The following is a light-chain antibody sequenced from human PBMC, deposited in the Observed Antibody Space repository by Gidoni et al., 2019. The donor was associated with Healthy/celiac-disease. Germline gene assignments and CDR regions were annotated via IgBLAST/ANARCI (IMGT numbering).Light chain of an antibody. CDR2: DAS. Sequence: GDRVTITCRASQSISSWLAWYQQKPGKAPKLLIYDASSLESGVPSRFSGSGSGTEFTLTISSLQPDDFATYYCQQYNSYLYXFXQGTKLEIK. J-gene: IGKJ2*01. CDR3: QQYNSYLYX. CDR1: QSISSW. V-gene: IGKV1-5*01.